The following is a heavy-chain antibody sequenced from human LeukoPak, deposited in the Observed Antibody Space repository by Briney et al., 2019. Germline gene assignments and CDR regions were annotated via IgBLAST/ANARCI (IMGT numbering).Heavy chain of an antibody. D-gene: IGHD1-7*01. Sequence: KAGGSLRLSCAASGFTFSDAWVSWVRQAPGKGLEWVGRIKSKTDGGTTDYATPVKGRFTISRDDSKNTLYLHMRSLKTEDAAVYYCTTESLELPQPAAYSRFDPWGQGALVTVSS. CDR1: GFTFSDAW. CDR3: TTESLELPQPAAYSRFDP. V-gene: IGHV3-15*01. CDR2: IKSKTDGGTT. J-gene: IGHJ5*02.